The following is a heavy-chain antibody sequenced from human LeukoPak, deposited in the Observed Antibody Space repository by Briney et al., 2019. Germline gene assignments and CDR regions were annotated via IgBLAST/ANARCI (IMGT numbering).Heavy chain of an antibody. CDR3: AKANWVSSTDAVR. CDR1: GLSFSSFA. J-gene: IGHJ4*02. V-gene: IGHV3-23*01. CDR2: IRGNGET. D-gene: IGHD3-16*01. Sequence: PGGSLRLSCAASGLSFSSFAMSWVRQGPARGLEWVSSIRGNGETIYADSAKSRFTLSSGSSGNTVYFQLINLRVDDTPINYCAKANWVSSTDAVRWGQGTLVTVSS.